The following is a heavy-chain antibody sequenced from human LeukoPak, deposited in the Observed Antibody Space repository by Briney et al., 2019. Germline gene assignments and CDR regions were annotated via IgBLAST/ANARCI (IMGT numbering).Heavy chain of an antibody. D-gene: IGHD1-7*01. V-gene: IGHV1-24*01. J-gene: IGHJ4*02. CDR3: ATPGTSGTTSALDS. CDR1: GYTLTSYY. Sequence: ASVKVSCKASGYTLTSYYMHWVRQAPGKGLEWMGSFDPEDGETIYAQEFQGRVTMTEDTSTDTAYMELSSLRSEDTAVYYCATPGTSGTTSALDSWGQGTLVTVSS. CDR2: FDPEDGET.